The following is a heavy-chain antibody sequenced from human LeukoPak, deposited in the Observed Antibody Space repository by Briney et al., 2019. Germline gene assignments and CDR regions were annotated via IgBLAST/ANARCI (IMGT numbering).Heavy chain of an antibody. CDR3: ARGPRITLVRGGQWYFYMDV. V-gene: IGHV1-69*13. J-gene: IGHJ6*03. CDR2: IIPIFGTA. D-gene: IGHD3-10*01. CDR1: GGTFSSYA. Sequence: SVKVSCKASGGTFSSYAISWVRQAPGQGLEWMGGIIPIFGTANYAQKFQGRVTITADESTSTAYMELSSLRSEDTAVYYCARGPRITLVRGGQWYFYMDVWGKGTTVTVSS.